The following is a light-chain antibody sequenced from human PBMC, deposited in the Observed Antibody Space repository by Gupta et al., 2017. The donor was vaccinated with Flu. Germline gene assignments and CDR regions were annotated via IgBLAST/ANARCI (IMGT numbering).Light chain of an antibody. J-gene: IGLJ1*01. V-gene: IGLV2-11*01. CDR1: NSDVGGYTY. CDR3: CSYADRYPYV. Sequence: QSALTQPRSVSGSPGQSVTVSWTGTNSDVGGYTYVSWYQQHPGKVPKLMIYDVNRRPSGVPDRFSGSKSGNTASLTISGLQAEDEADYYCCSYADRYPYVFGTGTQVTVL. CDR2: DVN.